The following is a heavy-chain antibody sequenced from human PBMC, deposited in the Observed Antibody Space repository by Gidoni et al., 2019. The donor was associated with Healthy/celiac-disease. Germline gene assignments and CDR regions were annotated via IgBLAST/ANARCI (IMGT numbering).Heavy chain of an antibody. CDR1: GYTFTSYA. V-gene: IGHV1-3*01. D-gene: IGHD3-16*02. CDR2: INAGNGNT. Sequence: QVQLVQSGAEVKKPGASVQVSCKASGYTFTSYAMHWVRQAPGQRLEWMGWINAGNGNTKYSQKFQGRVTITRDTSASTAYMELSSLRSEDTAVYYCARCIMITFGGVIVTSHYYYGMDVWGQGTTVTVSS. J-gene: IGHJ6*02. CDR3: ARCIMITFGGVIVTSHYYYGMDV.